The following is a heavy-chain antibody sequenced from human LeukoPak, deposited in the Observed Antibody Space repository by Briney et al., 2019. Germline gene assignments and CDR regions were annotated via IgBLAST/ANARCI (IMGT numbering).Heavy chain of an antibody. J-gene: IGHJ6*02. CDR2: IHSGGST. D-gene: IGHD1-26*01. CDR1: GFTVSSNY. CDR3: ARNKWELLYYYGMDV. V-gene: IGHV3-66*01. Sequence: GGSLRLSCAASGFTVSSNYMSWVRQAPGKGLEWVSVIHSGGSTYYPDSVKGRFTISRDNSNNTLYLQMNSLRAEDTAVYYCARNKWELLYYYGMDVWGQGTTVTVSS.